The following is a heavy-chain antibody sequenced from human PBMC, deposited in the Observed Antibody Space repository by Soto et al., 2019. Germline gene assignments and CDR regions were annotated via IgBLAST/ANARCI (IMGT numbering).Heavy chain of an antibody. CDR3: ARAQFYSGSGNYNNLMFDA. Sequence: SETLSLTCAVSGGSIGGVGYSWSWIRQPPGGGLEWIGYMYHSGTFLKSPSLKSRLTMSLDMSKNQFSLTLNSMTAADTAVYYCARAQFYSGSGNYNNLMFDAWGQGIQVTVSS. D-gene: IGHD3-10*01. V-gene: IGHV4-30-2*01. CDR2: MYHSGTF. J-gene: IGHJ5*02. CDR1: GGSIGGVGYS.